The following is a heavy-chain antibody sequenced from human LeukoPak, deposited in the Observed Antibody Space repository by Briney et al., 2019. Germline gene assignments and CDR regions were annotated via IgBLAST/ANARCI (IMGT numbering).Heavy chain of an antibody. Sequence: GGSLRLSCAASGFTFSNYWMSWGRQAPGKGLEWVANIKQDGSAKYYVDSVKGRFTISRDNVKNSLYLQMSSLRAEDTAVYYCAREGAYSSSSDVDYWGPGTLVTVSP. J-gene: IGHJ4*02. D-gene: IGHD6-6*01. CDR2: IKQDGSAK. CDR1: GFTFSNYW. V-gene: IGHV3-7*01. CDR3: AREGAYSSSSDVDY.